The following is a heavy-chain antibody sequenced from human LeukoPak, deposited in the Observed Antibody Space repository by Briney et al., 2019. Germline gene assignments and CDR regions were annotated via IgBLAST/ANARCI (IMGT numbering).Heavy chain of an antibody. V-gene: IGHV3-30*18. CDR1: GFTVSSNY. CDR3: AKDSGAAAGTRDDWYFDL. Sequence: GGSLRLSCAASGFTVSSNYMSWVRQAPGKGLEWVAVISYDGSNKYYADSVKGRFTISRDNSKNTLYLQMNSLRAEDTAVYYCAKDSGAAAGTRDDWYFDLWGRGTLVTVSS. D-gene: IGHD6-13*01. J-gene: IGHJ2*01. CDR2: ISYDGSNK.